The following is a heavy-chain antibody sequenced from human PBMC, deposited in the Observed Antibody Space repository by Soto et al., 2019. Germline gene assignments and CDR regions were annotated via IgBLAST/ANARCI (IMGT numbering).Heavy chain of an antibody. V-gene: IGHV1-69*13. D-gene: IGHD4-17*01. CDR3: ARLDYGGRNYYYYGMDV. J-gene: IGHJ6*02. Sequence: ASVKVSCKASGGTFSSYAISWVRQAPGQGLEWMGGIIPIFGTANYAQKFQGRVTITADESTSTAYMELSSLRSEDTAVYYCARLDYGGRNYYYYGMDVWGQGTTVTVSS. CDR2: IIPIFGTA. CDR1: GGTFSSYA.